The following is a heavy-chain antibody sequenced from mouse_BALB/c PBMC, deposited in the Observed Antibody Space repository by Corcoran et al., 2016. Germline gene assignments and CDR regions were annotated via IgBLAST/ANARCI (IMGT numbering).Heavy chain of an antibody. J-gene: IGHJ1*01. V-gene: IGHV1-18*01. D-gene: IGHD1-1*01. Sequence: EVLLQQSGPELVKPGASVKIPCKASGYTFTDYNMDWVRQSHGKSLEWIGLINPYNGGTRYNQKFKGKATLTVDKSSSTAYMELLSLTSEDSAVYYCARCDGSSYWYFDVLGAGTTVTVSS. CDR2: INPYNGGT. CDR3: ARCDGSSYWYFDV. CDR1: GYTFTDYN.